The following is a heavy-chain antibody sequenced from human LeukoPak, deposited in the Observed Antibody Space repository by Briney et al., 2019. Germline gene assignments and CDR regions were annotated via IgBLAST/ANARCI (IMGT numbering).Heavy chain of an antibody. Sequence: GGSLRLSCAASGFTFSSYSMNWVRQAPGRGLEWVSSISSSSSYIYYADSVKGRFTISRDNAKNSLYLQMNSLRAEDTAVYYCARDAPPWTLELLARYYYYYYMDVWGKGTTVTVSS. CDR3: ARDAPPWTLELLARYYYYYYMDV. CDR1: GFTFSSYS. V-gene: IGHV3-21*01. CDR2: ISSSSSYI. D-gene: IGHD1-7*01. J-gene: IGHJ6*03.